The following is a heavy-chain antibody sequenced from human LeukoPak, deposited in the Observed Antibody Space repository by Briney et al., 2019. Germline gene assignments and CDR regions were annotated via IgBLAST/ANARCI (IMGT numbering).Heavy chain of an antibody. Sequence: GGSLRLSCAASGFTFSDYYMSWIRQAPGKGLEWVSYIIIKISYTNYADSVKGRFTISRDNAKNSLFLQKNSLRAEDTGVYYCGGGGGGYFHYWGQGTLVTVSS. CDR2: IIIKISYT. J-gene: IGHJ4*02. CDR3: GGGGGGYFHY. CDR1: GFTFSDYY. V-gene: IGHV3-11*03. D-gene: IGHD3-16*01.